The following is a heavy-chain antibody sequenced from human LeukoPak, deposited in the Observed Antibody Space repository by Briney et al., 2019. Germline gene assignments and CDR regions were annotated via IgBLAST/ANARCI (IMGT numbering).Heavy chain of an antibody. CDR1: GGSFSGYY. Sequence: SETLSLTCAVYGGSFSGYYWSWIRQPPGKGLEWIGEINHSGSTNYNPSLKSRVTISVDTSKNQFSLKLSSVTAADTAVYYCARLGSSGSPRRSNWYFDLWGRGTLVTVSS. J-gene: IGHJ2*01. CDR3: ARLGSSGSPRRSNWYFDL. CDR2: INHSGST. V-gene: IGHV4-34*01. D-gene: IGHD6-25*01.